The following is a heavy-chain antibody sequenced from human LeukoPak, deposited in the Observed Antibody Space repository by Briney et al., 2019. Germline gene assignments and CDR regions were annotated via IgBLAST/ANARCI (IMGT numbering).Heavy chain of an antibody. D-gene: IGHD3-10*01. V-gene: IGHV1-2*02. J-gene: IGHJ4*02. CDR2: INPNSGDT. CDR1: GYTFTGYY. Sequence: GASVKVSCKASGYTFTGYYIHWVRQAPGQGLEWMGLINPNSGDTNYAQKFKGRVTMTRDTSISTAYMELSSLRSDDTAVYYCARDLEGYHYGSGNYPQWGQGTLVTVSS. CDR3: ARDLEGYHYGSGNYPQ.